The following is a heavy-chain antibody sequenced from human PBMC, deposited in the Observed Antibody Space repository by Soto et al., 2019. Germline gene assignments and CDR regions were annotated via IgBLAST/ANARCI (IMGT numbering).Heavy chain of an antibody. Sequence: QVQLVQSGAEVKKPGASVKVSCKASGYTFNSHYIHWVRQAPGQGLEWMGIFNPSGGSTNYAQKLQGGVTLAREASRWTVYMELSSLGSEDTAIYFCARGGYDWYFDLWGRGTLVTVSS. D-gene: IGHD5-18*01. J-gene: IGHJ2*01. CDR1: GYTFNSHY. V-gene: IGHV1-46*02. CDR3: ARGGYDWYFDL. CDR2: FNPSGGST.